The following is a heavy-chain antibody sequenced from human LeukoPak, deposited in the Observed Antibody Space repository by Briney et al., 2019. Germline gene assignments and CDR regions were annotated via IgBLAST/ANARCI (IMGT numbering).Heavy chain of an antibody. D-gene: IGHD2-15*01. CDR2: MNPNSGNT. V-gene: IGHV1-8*01. CDR3: ARVGYCSGGSCYQIDY. J-gene: IGHJ4*02. Sequence: ASVKVSCKASGYTFTSYDINWVRQATGQGVEWMGWMNPNSGNTGYAQKFQGRVTMTRNTSISTAYMELSSLRSEDTAVYYCARVGYCSGGSCYQIDYWGQGTLVTVSS. CDR1: GYTFTSYD.